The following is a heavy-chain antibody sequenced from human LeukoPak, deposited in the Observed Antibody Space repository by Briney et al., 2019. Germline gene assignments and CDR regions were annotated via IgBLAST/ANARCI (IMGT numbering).Heavy chain of an antibody. V-gene: IGHV3-23*01. CDR2: ISGSGGST. D-gene: IGHD6-13*01. J-gene: IGHJ4*02. CDR1: GFTFSSYG. CDR3: AKGSSSSWYEFDY. Sequence: GGSLRLSCAASGFTFSSYGMSWVRQAPGEGLEWVSAISGSGGSTYYADSVKGRFTISRDNSKNTLYLQMNSLRAEDTAVYYCAKGSSSSWYEFDYWGQGTLVTVSS.